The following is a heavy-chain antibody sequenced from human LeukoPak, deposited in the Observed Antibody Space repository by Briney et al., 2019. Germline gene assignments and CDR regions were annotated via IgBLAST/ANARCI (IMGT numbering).Heavy chain of an antibody. Sequence: SETLSLTCTVSGGSISGYYWSWIRQPPGKGLEWIGEINHSGSTNYNPSLKSRVTISVDTSKNQFSLKLSSVTAADTAVYYCARGRGAPNGSREDYWGQGTLVTVSS. V-gene: IGHV4-34*01. CDR3: ARGRGAPNGSREDY. CDR2: INHSGST. CDR1: GGSISGYY. D-gene: IGHD1-26*01. J-gene: IGHJ4*02.